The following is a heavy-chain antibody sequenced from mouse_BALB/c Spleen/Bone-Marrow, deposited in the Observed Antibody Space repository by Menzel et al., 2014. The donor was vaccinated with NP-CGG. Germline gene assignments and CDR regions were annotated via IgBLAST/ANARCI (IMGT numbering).Heavy chain of an antibody. CDR1: GFTFTDYY. V-gene: IGHV7-3*02. D-gene: IGHD2-1*01. J-gene: IGHJ1*01. CDR3: ARDINDNYNWYFDV. Sequence: EVQLVESGGGLVQPGGSLRLSCATSGFTFTDYYMSWVRQPPGKALEWLGFIRNKANGYTTEYSASVEGRFTISRDNSQSILYLQMNTLRAEDSATYFCARDINDNYNWYFDVWGAGTTVTVSS. CDR2: IRNKANGYTT.